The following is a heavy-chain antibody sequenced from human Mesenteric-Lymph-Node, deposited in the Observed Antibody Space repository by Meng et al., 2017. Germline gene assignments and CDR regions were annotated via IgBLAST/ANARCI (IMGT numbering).Heavy chain of an antibody. CDR2: IYYSGST. CDR3: AREAGHWFDP. CDR1: GGSISSSSYY. V-gene: IGHV4-39*07. Sequence: GSLRLSCTVSGGSISSSSYYWGWIRQPPGKGLEWIGSIYYSGSTYYNPSLKSRVTISVDTSKNQFSLKLSSVTAADTAVYYCAREAGHWFDPWGQGTLVTVSS. J-gene: IGHJ5*02. D-gene: IGHD6-13*01.